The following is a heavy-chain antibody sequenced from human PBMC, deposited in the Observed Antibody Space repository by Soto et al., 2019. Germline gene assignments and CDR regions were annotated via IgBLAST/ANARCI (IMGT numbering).Heavy chain of an antibody. CDR1: GFTFSSYA. D-gene: IGHD2-15*01. CDR2: IRGSGDNT. CDR3: AKGEGYCSGSSCYYYYGMDV. Sequence: EVQLLESGGGLVQPGGSLRLSCAASGFTFSSYAMSWVRQAPGEGLEWVSVIRGSGDNTYYEDSVKGRFSISRDNSENTLYLQMNSLRAEDTAIYYCAKGEGYCSGSSCYYYYGMDVWGQGTTVTVSS. V-gene: IGHV3-23*01. J-gene: IGHJ6*02.